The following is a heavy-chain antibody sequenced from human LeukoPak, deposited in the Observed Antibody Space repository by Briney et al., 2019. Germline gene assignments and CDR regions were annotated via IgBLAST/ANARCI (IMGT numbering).Heavy chain of an antibody. CDR1: GSTFSSYA. V-gene: IGHV3-23*01. Sequence: GGSLRLSWAASGSTFSSYAMSWVRQAPGKGLEWVSAISGSGGSTYYADSVKGRFTISRDNSKNTLYLQMNRLRAEDTAVYYCAKQNDGDGYVDYWGQGTLVTVSS. CDR2: ISGSGGST. J-gene: IGHJ4*02. D-gene: IGHD5-24*01. CDR3: AKQNDGDGYVDY.